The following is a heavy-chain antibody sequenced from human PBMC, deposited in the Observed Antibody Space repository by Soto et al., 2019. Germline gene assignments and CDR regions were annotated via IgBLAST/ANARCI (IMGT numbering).Heavy chain of an antibody. CDR1: GYTLTELS. CDR3: ATHGQRLDYYYYYYMDA. Sequence: ASVKVSCKVSGYTLTELSMHWVRQAPGKGLEWMGGFDPEDGETIYAQKFQGRVTMTEDTSTDTAYMELSSLRSEDTAVYYCATHGQRLDYYYYYYMDAWGKGTTVTVSS. V-gene: IGHV1-24*01. CDR2: FDPEDGET. J-gene: IGHJ6*03. D-gene: IGHD2-8*01.